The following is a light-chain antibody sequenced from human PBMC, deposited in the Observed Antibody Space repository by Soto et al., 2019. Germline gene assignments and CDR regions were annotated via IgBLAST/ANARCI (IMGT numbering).Light chain of an antibody. Sequence: QSALTQPASVSGSPGQSITISCTGTGSDVGGYNYVSWYQQHPGKAPKLMIYDVSNRPSGVSNRFSGSKSGNTASLTISGLQAEDEADYYCSSYTSSIYVVFGGGTKLTVL. CDR2: DVS. CDR1: GSDVGGYNY. CDR3: SSYTSSIYVV. J-gene: IGLJ2*01. V-gene: IGLV2-14*01.